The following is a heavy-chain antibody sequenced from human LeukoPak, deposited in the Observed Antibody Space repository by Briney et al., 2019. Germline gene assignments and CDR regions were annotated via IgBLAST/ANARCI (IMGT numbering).Heavy chain of an antibody. Sequence: GGSLRLSCAASGFTFSSYSMNWVRQAPGKGLELVSYISSSSSTIYYADSVKGRFTISRDNAKNSLYLQMNSLRAEDTAVYYCARDRAILGAFDIWGQGTMVTVSS. CDR3: ARDRAILGAFDI. V-gene: IGHV3-48*01. CDR2: ISSSSSTI. D-gene: IGHD3-16*01. CDR1: GFTFSSYS. J-gene: IGHJ3*02.